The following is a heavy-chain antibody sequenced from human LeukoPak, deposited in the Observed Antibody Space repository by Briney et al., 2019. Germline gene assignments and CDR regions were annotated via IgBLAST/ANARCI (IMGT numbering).Heavy chain of an antibody. CDR3: ARTEGSYFDS. Sequence: SETLSLTCTVSGASITSYYWSWIRLPAGKGLEWIGRFYTSGSTKYNPYLKSRVTMSVDTSKNQFSLKLTSVTAADSAVYYCARTEGSYFDSWGLGTLVTVSS. V-gene: IGHV4-4*07. J-gene: IGHJ4*01. CDR1: GASITSYY. CDR2: FYTSGST.